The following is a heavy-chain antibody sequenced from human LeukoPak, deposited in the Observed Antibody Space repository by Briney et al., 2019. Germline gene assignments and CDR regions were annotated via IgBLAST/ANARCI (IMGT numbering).Heavy chain of an antibody. Sequence: PRGSLRLSCAASGFTVSSNYMSWVRQAPGKGLAWVSVIYSSGSTYYADSVKGRFTISRDNSKNTLYLQMNSLRAEDTAVYYCARKSGYSGYGSDYWGQGTLVTVSS. CDR3: ARKSGYSGYGSDY. V-gene: IGHV3-66*01. CDR2: IYSSGST. D-gene: IGHD5-12*01. J-gene: IGHJ4*02. CDR1: GFTVSSNY.